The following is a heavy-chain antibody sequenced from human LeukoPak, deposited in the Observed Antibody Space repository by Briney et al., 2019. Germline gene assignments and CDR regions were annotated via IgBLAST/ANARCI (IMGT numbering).Heavy chain of an antibody. Sequence: KPGGSLRLSCAASGFTFSDYYMSWIRQAPGKGLEWVSYISSSGSATYYADSVKGRFTISRDNTKNSLYLQMNSLRVEDTAVYYCVRDLQWELQFGGPGTLVTVSS. V-gene: IGHV3-11*04. CDR1: GFTFSDYY. J-gene: IGHJ4*02. CDR3: VRDLQWELQF. D-gene: IGHD1-26*01. CDR2: ISSSGSAT.